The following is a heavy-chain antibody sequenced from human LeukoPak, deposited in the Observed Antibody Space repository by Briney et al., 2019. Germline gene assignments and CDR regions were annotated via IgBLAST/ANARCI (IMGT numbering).Heavy chain of an antibody. V-gene: IGHV3-23*01. J-gene: IGHJ4*02. CDR1: GLTFSSYA. CDR2: ITRDGNT. D-gene: IGHD2/OR15-2a*01. CDR3: TRLSGYYLFDY. Sequence: PGGSLRLSCPASGLTFSSYAMTWVRQAPGKGLEWISVITRDGNTHYADSVKGRFTFSRDNSQNTVFLQMSSLGAEDTAVYYCTRLSGYYLFDYWGQGTLVTVSS.